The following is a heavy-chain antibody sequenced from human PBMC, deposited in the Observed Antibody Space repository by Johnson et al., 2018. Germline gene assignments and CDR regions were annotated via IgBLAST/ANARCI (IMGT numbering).Heavy chain of an antibody. D-gene: IGHD4-17*01. CDR2: ISSSSSYI. J-gene: IGHJ1*01. V-gene: IGHV3-21*01. Sequence: EERLWESGGGLVKPGGSLRLSCAASGFTFSSYSMNWVRQAPGKGLEWVSSISSSSSYIHYAAPLKGRFTISRDNAKNSLYLQRNSPRAEDTAVYYWARSQSAYYGDDVGAEYFQHWGQGTLVTVSS. CDR1: GFTFSSYS. CDR3: ARSQSAYYGDDVGAEYFQH.